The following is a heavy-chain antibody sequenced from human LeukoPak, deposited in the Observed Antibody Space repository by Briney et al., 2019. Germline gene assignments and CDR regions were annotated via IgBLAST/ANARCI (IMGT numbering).Heavy chain of an antibody. CDR1: GFTFSSYA. V-gene: IGHV3-23*01. Sequence: GGSLRLSCAASGFTFSSYAMNWVRQAPGKGLEWVSAISGSGTSTYYADSVKGRFSISRDNSKNTLYLQMNSLRAEDTAVYYCAKDLGKDSSGYYFDAFDIWGQGTMVTVSS. CDR2: ISGSGTST. D-gene: IGHD3-22*01. J-gene: IGHJ3*02. CDR3: AKDLGKDSSGYYFDAFDI.